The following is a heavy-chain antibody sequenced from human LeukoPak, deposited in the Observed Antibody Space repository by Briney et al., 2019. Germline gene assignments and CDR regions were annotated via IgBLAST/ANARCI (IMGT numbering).Heavy chain of an antibody. V-gene: IGHV3-74*01. CDR3: ARSKYSASHVDY. Sequence: GGSLRLSCAASGFTFNTYWMHWVRQAPGKGLVWVSRINSDGSSTTYADSVKGRFTISRDNAKNTLYLQMNSLTAEDTALYYCARSKYSASHVDYWGQGTLVTVSS. CDR2: INSDGSST. J-gene: IGHJ4*02. CDR1: GFTFNTYW. D-gene: IGHD1-26*01.